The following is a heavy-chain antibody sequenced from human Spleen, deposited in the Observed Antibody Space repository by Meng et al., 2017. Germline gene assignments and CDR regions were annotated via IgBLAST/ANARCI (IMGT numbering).Heavy chain of an antibody. CDR3: GRVSSGDSNYVDY. CDR1: GYTFTTHF. Sequence: QVQLVQSGAEVKKPGASVKVSCKASGYTFTTHFMHWVRQAPGQGLEWMGTINPSGGSTTYAQKFQGRVTMTRDTSTSTVYMEQSRLTPEDSAVYYCGRVSSGDSNYVDYWGQGTLVTVSS. D-gene: IGHD4-11*01. CDR2: INPSGGST. J-gene: IGHJ4*02. V-gene: IGHV1-46*03.